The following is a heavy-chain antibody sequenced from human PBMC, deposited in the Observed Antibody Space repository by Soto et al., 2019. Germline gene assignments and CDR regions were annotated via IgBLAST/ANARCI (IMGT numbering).Heavy chain of an antibody. CDR3: ARGPRMDWNYGELDY. CDR1: GGSISSGGYY. V-gene: IGHV4-31*03. J-gene: IGHJ4*02. Sequence: SETLSLTCTVSGGSISSGGYYWSWIRQHPGKGLEWIGYIYYSGSTYYNPSLKSRVTISVDTSKNQFSLKLSSVTAADTAVYYCARGPRMDWNYGELDYWGQGTLVTVSS. D-gene: IGHD1-7*01. CDR2: IYYSGST.